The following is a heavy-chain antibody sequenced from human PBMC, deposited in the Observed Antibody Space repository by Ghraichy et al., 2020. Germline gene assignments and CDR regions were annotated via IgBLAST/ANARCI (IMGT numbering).Heavy chain of an antibody. D-gene: IGHD7-27*01. Sequence: GGSLRLSCEVSGLTFSSYWMSWVRQAPGKGLEWVANIKHDGSEKYYVDSVKGRFTISRDNADNSLYLQLNSLRDEDTAVYYCAGDRLPGSYLGLHVCGQGTTVTVSS. CDR2: IKHDGSEK. J-gene: IGHJ6*02. CDR3: AGDRLPGSYLGLHV. CDR1: GLTFSSYW. V-gene: IGHV3-7*03.